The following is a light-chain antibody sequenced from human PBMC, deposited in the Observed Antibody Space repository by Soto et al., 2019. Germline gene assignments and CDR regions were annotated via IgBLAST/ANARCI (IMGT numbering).Light chain of an antibody. V-gene: IGLV3-21*02. Sequence: SSVLTQPPSVSVAPGQTARITCEGNNIDSKSVHWYQQKPGQAPVLVVYDDSDRPSGIPERFSGSNSGNTATLTVGGVEAGDEADYFCQVWDDISDHLFGGGTKLTVL. CDR1: NIDSKS. J-gene: IGLJ3*02. CDR3: QVWDDISDHL. CDR2: DDS.